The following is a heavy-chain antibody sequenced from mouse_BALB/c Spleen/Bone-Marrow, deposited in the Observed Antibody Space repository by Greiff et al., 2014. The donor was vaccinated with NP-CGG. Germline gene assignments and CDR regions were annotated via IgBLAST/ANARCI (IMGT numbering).Heavy chain of an antibody. V-gene: IGHV1-54*01. CDR1: GYAFTNYL. J-gene: IGHJ2*01. Sequence: VKLMESGAELVRPGTSVKVSCKASGYAFTNYLIEWVKQRPGQGLEWIGMVNPGSGGTNYNEKFKGKATLTADKSSSTAYMQLSSLTSDDSAAYFCARRDGSYFDYWGQGTTLTVSS. CDR3: ARRDGSYFDY. CDR2: VNPGSGGT. D-gene: IGHD3-3*01.